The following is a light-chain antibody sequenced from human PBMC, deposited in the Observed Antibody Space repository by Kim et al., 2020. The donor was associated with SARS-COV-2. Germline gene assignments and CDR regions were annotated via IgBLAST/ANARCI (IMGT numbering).Light chain of an antibody. CDR3: AAWDNSLKGWV. J-gene: IGLJ3*02. CDR2: NGN. V-gene: IGLV1-44*01. CDR1: RSNIGSNT. Sequence: QSVLTQSPSASGTPGQRVTVSCSGSRSNIGSNTVNWFQQVPGTAPKLLIYNGNQRPSGVPDRVSGSKSGTSASLAIGGLQSEDEAHYYCAAWDNSLKGWVFGGGTQLTVL.